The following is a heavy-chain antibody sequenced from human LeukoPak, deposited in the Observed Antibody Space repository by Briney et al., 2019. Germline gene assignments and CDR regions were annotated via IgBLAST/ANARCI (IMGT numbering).Heavy chain of an antibody. CDR2: ISHSGNT. CDR3: ASQYYYDNSGHPAIEN. D-gene: IGHD3-22*01. CDR1: GGSISSSTYY. J-gene: IGHJ4*02. V-gene: IGHV4-39*01. Sequence: KTSETLSLTCTVSGGSISSSTYYWGWIRQPPGKGLKWIGSISHSGNTYYNSSLKSRVTISVDTSKNQFSLRLSSVTAADTAVYYCASQYYYDNSGHPAIENWGQGTLVTVSS.